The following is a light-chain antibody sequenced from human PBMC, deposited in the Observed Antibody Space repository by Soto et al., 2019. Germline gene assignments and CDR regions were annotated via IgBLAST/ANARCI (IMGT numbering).Light chain of an antibody. CDR2: EVS. J-gene: IGLJ1*01. CDR1: SSDVGGYKY. CDR3: SSYTSSSTPYV. Sequence: QSALTQPASVSGSPGQSITISCTGTSSDVGGYKYVSWYQQHPGKAPKLMIYEVSNRPSGVSNRFSGSNSGNTASLTISGLQAEDEADYYCSSYTSSSTPYVFGTGTKLTVL. V-gene: IGLV2-14*01.